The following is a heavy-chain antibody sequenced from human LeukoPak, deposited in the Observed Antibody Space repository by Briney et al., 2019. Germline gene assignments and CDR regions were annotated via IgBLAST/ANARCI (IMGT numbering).Heavy chain of an antibody. CDR1: GFTFSNYA. J-gene: IGHJ6*02. V-gene: IGHV3-23*01. Sequence: GGSLRLSCAASGFTFSNYAMSWVRQAPGKGLEWVSAISGSGGSTYYADSVKGRFTISRDNSKKTLYLQMNSLRAEDTAVYCCAKRFRSRGYSYGMDFWGQGTTVAVSS. CDR2: ISGSGGST. D-gene: IGHD3-22*01. CDR3: AKRFRSRGYSYGMDF.